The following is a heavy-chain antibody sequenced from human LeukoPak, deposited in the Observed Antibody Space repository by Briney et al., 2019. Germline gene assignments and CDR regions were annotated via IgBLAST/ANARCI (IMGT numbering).Heavy chain of an antibody. CDR2: ISGSGDKT. J-gene: IGHJ6*03. CDR3: AKDTTAWWYHRAYMNV. D-gene: IGHD2-15*01. CDR1: GFSLSTYA. V-gene: IGHV3-23*01. Sequence: PGGSLRLSCAASGFSLSTYALSWVSQAPGGGVEWVAAISGSGDKTYHADSVKGRFTISKDNSENRLSLQMDSLRAADTAVYFCAKDTTAWWYHRAYMNVWGKGTTVTVSS.